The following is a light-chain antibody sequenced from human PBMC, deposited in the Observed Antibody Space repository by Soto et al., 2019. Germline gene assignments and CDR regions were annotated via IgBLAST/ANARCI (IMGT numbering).Light chain of an antibody. CDR3: TVWDDSLRGRL. CDR1: ASTIESNF. V-gene: IGLV1-47*01. CDR2: RNN. J-gene: IGLJ2*01. Sequence: QSVLTQPPSASGTPGQRVTISCSGRASTIESNFVYWYQQFPGTAPRLLIYRNNQRPSGVPDRFSGSKSGTSASLAISALRSEDEADYYCTVWDDSLRGRLFGGGTKLTVL.